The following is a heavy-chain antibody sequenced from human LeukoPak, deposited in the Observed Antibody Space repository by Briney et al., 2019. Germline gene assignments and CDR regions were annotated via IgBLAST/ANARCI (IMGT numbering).Heavy chain of an antibody. CDR3: ARGSRCSGGSCYAYYYYYMDV. Sequence: SETLSLTCTVSGGSISSRYWSWIRQPPGKGLEWIGYIYYSGSTNYNPSLKSRVTISVDTSKNQFSLKLSSVTAADTAVYYCARGSRCSGGSCYAYYYYYMDVWGKGTTVTVSS. CDR1: GGSISSRY. V-gene: IGHV4-59*11. J-gene: IGHJ6*03. D-gene: IGHD2-15*01. CDR2: IYYSGST.